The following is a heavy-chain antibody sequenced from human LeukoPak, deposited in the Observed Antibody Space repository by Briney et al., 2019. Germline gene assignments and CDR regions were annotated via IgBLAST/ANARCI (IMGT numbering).Heavy chain of an antibody. CDR2: IYHSGST. CDR1: GYSISSGYY. V-gene: IGHV4-38-2*02. CDR3: ARKYGYYYYMDV. J-gene: IGHJ6*03. D-gene: IGHD4-17*01. Sequence: PSETLSLTCTVSGYSISSGYYWGWVRQPPGKGREWIGSIYHSGSTYYNPSLKSRVTISVDTSKNQFSLKLSSVTAADTAVYYCARKYGYYYYMDVWGKGTTVTVSS.